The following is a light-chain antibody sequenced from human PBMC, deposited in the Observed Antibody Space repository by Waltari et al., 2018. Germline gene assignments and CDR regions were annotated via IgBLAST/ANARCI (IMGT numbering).Light chain of an antibody. J-gene: IGLJ3*02. CDR3: AARDDSLNVWV. Sequence: QSVLTQPPSASGTPGQRVTIPCSGSTSNSGHNPVNWYQQLPGTAPKVLIYNDDQRPWGVPDRFSVSKSGPSASLAISGLQSDDEGDYYCAARDDSLNVWVFGGGTKVTVL. CDR1: TSNSGHNP. CDR2: NDD. V-gene: IGLV1-44*01.